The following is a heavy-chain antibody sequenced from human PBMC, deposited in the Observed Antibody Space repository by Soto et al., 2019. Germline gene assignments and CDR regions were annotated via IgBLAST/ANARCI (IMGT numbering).Heavy chain of an antibody. J-gene: IGHJ4*02. D-gene: IGHD2-2*01. V-gene: IGHV3-23*01. CDR2: IRGSGDST. Sequence: EVQVLQSGGGLVQPGGSLRLSCAASGFTFSSYAMSWVRQAPGKGLEWVSVIRGSGDSTYYADSVKDRFTISRDNSKNTLYLQMSSLRAEDTAAYYCAKLPLSMQYFDYWGQGTLVTVSS. CDR3: AKLPLSMQYFDY. CDR1: GFTFSSYA.